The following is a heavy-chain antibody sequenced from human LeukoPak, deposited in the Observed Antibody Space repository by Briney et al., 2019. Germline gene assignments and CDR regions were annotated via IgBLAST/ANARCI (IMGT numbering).Heavy chain of an antibody. CDR2: IIPILGIA. Sequence: ASVKVSCKASGGTFSSYAISWVRQAPGQGLEWMGRIIPILGIANYAQKFQGRVTITADKSTSTAYMELSSLRSEDTAVNYCASNYYGSGSYYNFDYWGQGTLVTVSS. CDR1: GGTFSSYA. V-gene: IGHV1-69*04. J-gene: IGHJ4*02. CDR3: ASNYYGSGSYYNFDY. D-gene: IGHD3-10*01.